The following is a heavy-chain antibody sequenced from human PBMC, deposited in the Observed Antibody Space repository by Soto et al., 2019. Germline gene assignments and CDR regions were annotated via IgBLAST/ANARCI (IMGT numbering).Heavy chain of an antibody. CDR2: IYPGDSDT. CDR1: GYSFTSYW. CDR3: ARHCSSTSCYSPYYNYGMDV. Sequence: GESLKISCKGSGYSFTSYWIGWVRQMPGKGLEWMGIIYPGDSDTRYSPSFQGQVTISADKSISTAYLQWSSLKASDTVMYYCARHCSSTSCYSPYYNYGMDVWGQGTTVTVSS. D-gene: IGHD2-2*01. J-gene: IGHJ6*02. V-gene: IGHV5-51*01.